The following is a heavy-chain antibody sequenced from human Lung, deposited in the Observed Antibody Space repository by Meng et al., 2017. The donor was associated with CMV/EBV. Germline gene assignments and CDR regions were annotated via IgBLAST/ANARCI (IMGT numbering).Heavy chain of an antibody. V-gene: IGHV4-59*01. D-gene: IGHD6-13*01. CDR3: ARFLGSSSWSFRLDS. CDR1: GGSISSYY. J-gene: IGHJ4*02. Sequence: SXTXSLXCTVSGGSISSYYWNWIRQPPGKGLEWIGYIYHSGSTNYNPSLKSRVSMSLDTSKNQFSLKVSSVTAADTAVYYCARFLGSSSWSFRLDSLGQGXLVTVSS. CDR2: IYHSGST.